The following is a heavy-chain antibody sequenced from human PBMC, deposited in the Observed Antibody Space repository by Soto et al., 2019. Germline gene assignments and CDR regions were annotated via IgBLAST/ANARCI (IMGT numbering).Heavy chain of an antibody. Sequence: ASVKVSCKASGYSFTRYGFSWVRQAPGQGLEWMGWISTYNENTKYTQKFQGRVTMTTDTSTSTAYMELRSLTSDDTAVYYCAREGYCSSGSCALYSHDYFGMDVWGQGTTVTVSS. CDR1: GYSFTRYG. CDR2: ISTYNENT. D-gene: IGHD2-15*01. V-gene: IGHV1-18*01. CDR3: AREGYCSSGSCALYSHDYFGMDV. J-gene: IGHJ6*02.